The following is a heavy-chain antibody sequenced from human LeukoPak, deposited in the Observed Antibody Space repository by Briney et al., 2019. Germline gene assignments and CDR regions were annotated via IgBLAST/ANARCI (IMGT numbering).Heavy chain of an antibody. CDR1: GFTFSSYA. D-gene: IGHD2-8*01. V-gene: IGHV3-23*01. CDR2: ISGSGGST. J-gene: IGHJ5*02. Sequence: GGSLRLSCAASGFTFSSYAMSWVRQAPGKGLEWVSAISGSGGSTYYADSVKGRFTISRDNSKNTLYLQMNSLRAEDTAVYYCAKPRYCTNGVCENWFDPWGQGTLVTVSS. CDR3: AKPRYCTNGVCENWFDP.